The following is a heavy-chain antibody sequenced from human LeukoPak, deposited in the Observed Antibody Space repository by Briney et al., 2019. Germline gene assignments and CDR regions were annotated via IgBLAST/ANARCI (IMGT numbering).Heavy chain of an antibody. CDR3: ARSFYYDTLTGYYFFDY. CDR2: ISSGSTTI. J-gene: IGHJ4*02. V-gene: IGHV3-48*04. CDR1: GFTFTSYS. D-gene: IGHD3-9*01. Sequence: PAGSRRLSCVASGFTFTSYSVNWVRQAPGKVLGWVSYISSGSTTIYYADSVKGRFTITRDNAKNSVYLQMNSLRAEDTAVYYCARSFYYDTLTGYYFFDYWGQGTLVTVSS.